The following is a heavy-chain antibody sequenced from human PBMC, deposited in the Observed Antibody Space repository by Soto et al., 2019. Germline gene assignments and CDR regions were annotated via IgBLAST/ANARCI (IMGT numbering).Heavy chain of an antibody. V-gene: IGHV3-23*01. Sequence: EIQLLESGGGLVQPGGSLRLSCAASGFTFNIYTMSWVRQAPGKGLEWVSGIGARGSDTYFPDSVKGRFTISRDNSMDMLYLQMNSLRADDTAVYFCAKGGTYHIGDFDSWGQGTLGTVSS. D-gene: IGHD5-12*01. CDR3: AKGGTYHIGDFDS. J-gene: IGHJ4*02. CDR2: IGARGSDT. CDR1: GFTFNIYT.